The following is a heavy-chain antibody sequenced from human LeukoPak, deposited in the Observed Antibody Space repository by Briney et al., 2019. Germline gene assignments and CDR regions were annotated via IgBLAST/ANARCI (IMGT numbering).Heavy chain of an antibody. V-gene: IGHV1-2*02. CDR3: ARDLGYSTPQGDY. D-gene: IGHD6-13*01. J-gene: IGHJ4*02. CDR1: GYTFSGYF. CDR2: INPNSGGT. Sequence: ASVKVSCKASGYTFSGYFLHWVRQAPGQGLEWMGWINPNSGGTNYAQKFQGRVTMTRDTSITTAYMELSRLTSDDTAVYYCARDLGYSTPQGDYWGQGTLVTVSS.